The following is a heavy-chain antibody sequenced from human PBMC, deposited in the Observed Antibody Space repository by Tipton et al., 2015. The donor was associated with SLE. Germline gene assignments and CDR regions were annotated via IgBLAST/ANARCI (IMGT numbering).Heavy chain of an antibody. D-gene: IGHD3-10*01. J-gene: IGHJ5*02. CDR2: IYYSGST. Sequence: TLSLTCAVYGGSFSSSSYYWGWIRQPPGKGLEWIGSIYYSGSTYYNPSLKSRVTISVDTSKNQFSLKLSSVTAADTAVYYCASQRDSGGSWGQGTLVTVSS. V-gene: IGHV4-39*07. CDR1: GGSFSSSSYY. CDR3: ASQRDSGGS.